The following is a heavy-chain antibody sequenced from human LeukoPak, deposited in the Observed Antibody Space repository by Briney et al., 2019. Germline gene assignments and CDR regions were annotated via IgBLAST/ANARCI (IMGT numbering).Heavy chain of an antibody. CDR1: GVTFSAYA. J-gene: IGHJ3*02. CDR2: ISGSGGTT. CDR3: AKDYYYDSSGYYYGDAFDI. D-gene: IGHD3-22*01. V-gene: IGHV3-23*01. Sequence: QPGGSLRLSCAASGVTFSAYAMAWVRQAPGKGLEWVSTISGSGGTTYSADSVKGRFTISRDNSKNILYLQVNSLSAGDTAVYYCAKDYYYDSSGYYYGDAFDIWGQGTMVTISS.